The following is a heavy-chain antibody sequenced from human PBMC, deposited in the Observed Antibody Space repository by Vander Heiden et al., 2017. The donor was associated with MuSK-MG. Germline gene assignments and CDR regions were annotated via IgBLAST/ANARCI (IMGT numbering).Heavy chain of an antibody. D-gene: IGHD2-2*01. CDR1: GGTFSSYA. CDR2: IIPIFGTA. V-gene: IGHV1-69*01. J-gene: IGHJ4*02. Sequence: QVQLVQSGAEVMKPGSSVKVSCNASGGTFSSYAISWVRLAPGQGLEWMGGIIPIFGTATNAQKCQGRVTITADESTSTADMERSSMRSEETAVYYCATVSKSTSRPRIFVDYWGQVTMVTVSS. CDR3: ATVSKSTSRPRIFVDY.